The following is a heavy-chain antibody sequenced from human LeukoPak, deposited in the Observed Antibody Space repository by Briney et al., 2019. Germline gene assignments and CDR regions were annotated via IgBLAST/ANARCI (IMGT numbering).Heavy chain of an antibody. CDR2: ISGSGGST. CDR3: AKDAYYDSSGYYSS. Sequence: GGSLRLSCAASGFTFSSYAMSWVGQAPGKGLEWVSAISGSGGSTYYADSVKGRFTISRDNSKNTLYLQMNSLRAEDTAVYYRAKDAYYDSSGYYSSWGQGTLVTVSS. V-gene: IGHV3-23*01. D-gene: IGHD3-22*01. J-gene: IGHJ4*02. CDR1: GFTFSSYA.